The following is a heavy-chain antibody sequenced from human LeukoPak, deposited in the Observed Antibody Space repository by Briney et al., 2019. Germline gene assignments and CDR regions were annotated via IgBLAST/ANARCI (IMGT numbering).Heavy chain of an antibody. V-gene: IGHV3-48*03. D-gene: IGHD3-10*01. CDR3: ARGSYQLLWFRELIGWFDP. CDR2: ISSSGSTI. CDR1: GFTFSSYE. J-gene: IGHJ5*02. Sequence: PGGSLRLSCAASGFTFSSYEMNWVRQAPGKGREGVSYISSSGSTIYYADSVKGRFTISRDNAKNSLYLQMHCLRAEDAAVFYCARGSYQLLWFRELIGWFDPWGQGTLVTVSS.